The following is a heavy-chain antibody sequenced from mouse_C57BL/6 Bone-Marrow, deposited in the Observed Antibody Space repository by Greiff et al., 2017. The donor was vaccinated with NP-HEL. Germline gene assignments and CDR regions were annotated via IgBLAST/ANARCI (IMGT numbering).Heavy chain of an antibody. V-gene: IGHV1-7*01. CDR2: INPSSGYT. D-gene: IGHD2-3*01. J-gene: IGHJ1*03. Sequence: QVQLQQSGAELAKPWASVKLSCKASGYSFTSYWMHWVKQRPGPGLEWIGYINPSSGYTKYNPKFKDKATLTADKSSSTAYMQLSSLTYEDSAVYYCGWEYFDVWGTGTTVTVSS. CDR3: GWEYFDV. CDR1: GYSFTSYW.